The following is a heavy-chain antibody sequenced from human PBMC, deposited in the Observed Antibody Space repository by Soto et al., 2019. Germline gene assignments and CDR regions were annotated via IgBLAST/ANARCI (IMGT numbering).Heavy chain of an antibody. CDR1: GYSFTSYW. J-gene: IGHJ6*02. D-gene: IGHD3-22*01. CDR2: IYPGDSDT. Sequence: PGESLKISCKGSGYSFTSYWIGWVRQMPGKGLEWMGIIYPGDSDTRYSPSFQGQVTISADKSISTAYLQWSSLKASDTAMYYCARQAKLYSSGYWYYYGMDVWGQGTTVTVSS. V-gene: IGHV5-51*01. CDR3: ARQAKLYSSGYWYYYGMDV.